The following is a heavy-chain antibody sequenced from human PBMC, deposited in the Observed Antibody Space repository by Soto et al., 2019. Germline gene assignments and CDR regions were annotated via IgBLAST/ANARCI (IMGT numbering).Heavy chain of an antibody. CDR2: IYSAGNT. Sequence: GGSLRLSCAASGFTFSSYAMSWVRQAPGKGLEWVSIIYSAGNTYYADSVKGRFTISRDNSKNTLYLQMNSLGAEDTAVYYCARDFVVGGPTINYYYGIDVWGQGTTVTVSS. J-gene: IGHJ6*02. CDR1: GFTFSSYA. CDR3: ARDFVVGGPTINYYYGIDV. D-gene: IGHD1-26*01. V-gene: IGHV3-66*01.